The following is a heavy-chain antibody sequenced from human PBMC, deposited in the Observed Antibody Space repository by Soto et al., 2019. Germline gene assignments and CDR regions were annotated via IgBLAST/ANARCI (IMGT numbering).Heavy chain of an antibody. D-gene: IGHD1-26*01. CDR2: INPSGGST. CDR1: GYTFTSYY. Sequence: VASVKVSCKASGYTFTSYYMHWVRQAPGQGLEWMGIINPSGGSTSYAQKFQGRVTMTRDTSTSTVYMELSSLRSEDTAVYYCARGIMGRRYYYYYMDVWGKGTTVTVSS. J-gene: IGHJ6*03. V-gene: IGHV1-46*03. CDR3: ARGIMGRRYYYYYMDV.